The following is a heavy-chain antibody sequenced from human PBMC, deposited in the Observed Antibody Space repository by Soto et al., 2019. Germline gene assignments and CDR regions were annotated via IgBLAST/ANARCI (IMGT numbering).Heavy chain of an antibody. J-gene: IGHJ5*01. Sequence: QVQLVQSGAEVKKPGSSVKVSCKASGDTFSNYAISWVRQAPGQGLEWMGGIIPIYDTANYAQKCQGRVTSTADKSASTADMELSSLRSEDTAVYYCARDLGGCSGGSCRYNWFDSWGQGTLVTVSS. CDR2: IIPIYDTA. CDR1: GDTFSNYA. V-gene: IGHV1-69*06. D-gene: IGHD2-15*01. CDR3: ARDLGGCSGGSCRYNWFDS.